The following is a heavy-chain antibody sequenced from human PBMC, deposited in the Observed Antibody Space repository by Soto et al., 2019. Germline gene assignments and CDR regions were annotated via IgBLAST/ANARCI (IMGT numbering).Heavy chain of an antibody. CDR3: ACPRDRGWFDP. CDR1: GSTFSSYA. CDR2: ISGSGGST. D-gene: IGHD3-10*01. V-gene: IGHV3-23*01. Sequence: GGSLRLSCAASGSTFSSYAMSWVRQAPGKGLEWVSAISGSGGSTYYADSVKGRFTISRDNSKNTLYLQMNSLRAEDTAVYYCACPRDRGWFDPWGQGTLVTVSS. J-gene: IGHJ5*02.